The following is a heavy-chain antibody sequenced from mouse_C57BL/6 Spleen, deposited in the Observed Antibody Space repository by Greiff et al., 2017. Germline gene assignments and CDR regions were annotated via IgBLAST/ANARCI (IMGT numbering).Heavy chain of an antibody. V-gene: IGHV1-59*01. CDR3: ARRAMITTSSFDY. CDR1: GYTFTSYW. D-gene: IGHD2-4*01. CDR2: IDPSDSYT. J-gene: IGHJ2*01. Sequence: QVQLQQPGAELVRPGTSVKLSCKASGYTFTSYWMHWVKQRPGQGLEWIGVIDPSDSYTNYNQKFKGKATLTVDTSSSTAYMQLSSLTSEDSAVYYCARRAMITTSSFDYWGQGTTLTVSS.